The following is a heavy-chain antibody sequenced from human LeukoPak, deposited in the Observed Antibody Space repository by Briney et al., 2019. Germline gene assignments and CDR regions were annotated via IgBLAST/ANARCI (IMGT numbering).Heavy chain of an antibody. CDR3: ARGGGDYVGWFDP. D-gene: IGHD4-17*01. V-gene: IGHV4-4*07. CDR1: TAGSITGYH. CDR2: ADTTGNT. J-gene: IGHJ5*02. Sequence: PSQTLSLTCSVSTAGSITGYHWSWIRQSAGEGLEWIGRADTTGNTKYNPSLKSRVIISVDTSNKQFSLKLTSVTAADTAVYYCARGGGDYVGWFDPWGQGTLVIVSS.